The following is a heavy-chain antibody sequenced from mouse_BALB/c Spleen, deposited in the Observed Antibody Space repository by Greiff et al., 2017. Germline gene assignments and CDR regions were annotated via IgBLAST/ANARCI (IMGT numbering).Heavy chain of an antibody. CDR3: VRYETGAMDY. CDR2: IRSKSNNYAT. V-gene: IGHV10-3*03. J-gene: IGHJ4*01. CDR1: GFTFNTYA. Sequence: EVKLEESGGGLVQPKGSLKLSCAASGFTFNTYAMHWVCQAPGKGLEWVARIRSKSNNYATYYADSVKDRFTISRDDSQSMLYLQMNNLKTEDTAMYYCVRYETGAMDYWGQGTSVTVSS. D-gene: IGHD4-1*01.